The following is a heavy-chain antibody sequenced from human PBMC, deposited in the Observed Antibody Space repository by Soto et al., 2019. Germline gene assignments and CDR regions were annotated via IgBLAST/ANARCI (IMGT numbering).Heavy chain of an antibody. CDR2: IIPIFGTA. V-gene: IGHV1-69*13. Sequence: SVKVSCKASGGTFSSYAISWVRQAPGQGLEWMGGIIPIFGTANYAQKFQGRVTITADESTSTAYMELSSLRSEDTAVYYCARELSVWVPQGTNGDWPLDPWGQGTLVTVSS. CDR3: ARELSVWVPQGTNGDWPLDP. J-gene: IGHJ5*02. CDR1: GGTFSSYA. D-gene: IGHD2-8*01.